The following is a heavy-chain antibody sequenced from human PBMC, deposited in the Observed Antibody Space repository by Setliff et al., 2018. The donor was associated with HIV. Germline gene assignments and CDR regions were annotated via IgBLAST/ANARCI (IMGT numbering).Heavy chain of an antibody. D-gene: IGHD1-1*01. CDR1: GFTVSSTY. CDR3: ARVGLVQLERRGLNYFDY. Sequence: GGSLRLSCTASGFTVSSTYMNWVRQAPGKGLEWVSVIYSGGSTYYADSVKGRFTISRDNSKDTLYLQMNSLRAEDTAVYYCARVGLVQLERRGLNYFDYWGQGTLVTVSS. V-gene: IGHV3-66*01. J-gene: IGHJ4*02. CDR2: IYSGGST.